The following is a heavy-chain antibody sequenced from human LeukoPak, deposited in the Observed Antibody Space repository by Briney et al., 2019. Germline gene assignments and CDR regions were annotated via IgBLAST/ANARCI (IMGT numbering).Heavy chain of an antibody. Sequence: ASETLSLTCTVSGGSIRSGGYYWSWIRQHPGKGLEWNGYIYYSGSTYYNPSLKSRVPISVDTSKTQFSLKLSSVTAADAAVYYCASDRYYGSGRNAFDIWGQGTMVTVSS. CDR2: IYYSGST. V-gene: IGHV4-31*03. J-gene: IGHJ3*02. D-gene: IGHD3-10*01. CDR3: ASDRYYGSGRNAFDI. CDR1: GGSIRSGGYY.